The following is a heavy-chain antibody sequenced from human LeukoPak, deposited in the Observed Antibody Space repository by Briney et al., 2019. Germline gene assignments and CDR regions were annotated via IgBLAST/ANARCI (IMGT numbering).Heavy chain of an antibody. CDR3: AREGSASRRGFDP. Sequence: GASVKVSCKASGYTFTGYYMHWVRQAPGQGLEWMGWINPNSGGTNYAQKFQGRVTMTRDTSISTAYTELSRLRSDDTAVYYCAREGSASRRGFDPWGQGTLVTVSS. J-gene: IGHJ5*02. V-gene: IGHV1-2*02. CDR2: INPNSGGT. CDR1: GYTFTGYY. D-gene: IGHD6-6*01.